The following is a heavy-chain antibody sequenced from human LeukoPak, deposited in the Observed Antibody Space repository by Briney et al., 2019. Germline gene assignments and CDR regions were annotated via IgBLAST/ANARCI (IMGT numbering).Heavy chain of an antibody. D-gene: IGHD6-19*01. CDR3: AKAGIAVPATPEY. J-gene: IGHJ4*02. V-gene: IGHV3-23*01. CDR2: ISSSGGTT. CDR1: GFTFSSYA. Sequence: GGSLRLSCAASGFTFSSYAMNWVRQAPGKGLEWVSVISSSGGTTYYSDSVKGRFIISRDNSKNTQYLQMNSLRAEDTAVYYCAKAGIAVPATPEYCGQGTQVTVSS.